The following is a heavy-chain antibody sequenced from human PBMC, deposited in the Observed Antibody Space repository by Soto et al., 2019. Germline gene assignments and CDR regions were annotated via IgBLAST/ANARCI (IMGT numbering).Heavy chain of an antibody. Sequence: SETLSLTCAVYGGSFSGYYWSWIRQPPGKGLEWIGEINHSGSTNYNPSLKSRVTISVDTSKNQFSLKLSSVTAADTAVYYCARAKPYYYGSGSYYSWGQGTLVT. J-gene: IGHJ4*02. CDR2: INHSGST. CDR3: ARAKPYYYGSGSYYS. D-gene: IGHD3-10*01. V-gene: IGHV4-34*01. CDR1: GGSFSGYY.